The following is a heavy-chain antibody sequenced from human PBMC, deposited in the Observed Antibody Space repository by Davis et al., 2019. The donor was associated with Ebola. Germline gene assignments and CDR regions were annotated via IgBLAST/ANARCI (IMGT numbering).Heavy chain of an antibody. CDR3: AKRATVKVAGANYYNAMDV. Sequence: PGGSLRLSCTASGFTFSTYPMTWIRQVPGKGLYWVSTIGGSGDGTHYADSVKGRFTISRDNSKNTLYLQMNSLRAEDTAVFYCAKRATVKVAGANYYNAMDVWGKGTTVTVSS. V-gene: IGHV3-23*01. D-gene: IGHD6-19*01. CDR2: IGGSGDGT. J-gene: IGHJ6*04. CDR1: GFTFSTYP.